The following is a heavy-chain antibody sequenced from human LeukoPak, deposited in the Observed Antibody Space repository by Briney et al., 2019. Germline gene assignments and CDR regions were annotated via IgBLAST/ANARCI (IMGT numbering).Heavy chain of an antibody. J-gene: IGHJ4*02. CDR2: ISSDGTYI. CDR3: ARGREFAY. V-gene: IGHV3-21*01. CDR1: GFTFSSCA. Sequence: GGSLRLSCAASGFTFSSCAMNWVRQAPGKGLEWVSSISSDGTYIYYADSVKGRFTISRDNAKNSLYLQMNNLRADDTAVYYCARGREFAYWGQGTLVTVSS.